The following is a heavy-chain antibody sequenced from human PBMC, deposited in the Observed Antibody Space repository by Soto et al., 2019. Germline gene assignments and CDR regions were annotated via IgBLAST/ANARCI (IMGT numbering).Heavy chain of an antibody. D-gene: IGHD6-6*01. J-gene: IGHJ6*02. Sequence: QVQLVESGGGVVQPGRSLRLSCAASGFTFSRYGMHWVRQAPGEGLEWVTLLSFDGTKKMYADSVKGRFTVSRDNSQNTMYLQMNTLGPEDPAVYYCAKEEMDKQSVLGRVAMDVWGQGTTVTVSS. V-gene: IGHV3-30*18. CDR2: LSFDGTKK. CDR1: GFTFSRYG. CDR3: AKEEMDKQSVLGRVAMDV.